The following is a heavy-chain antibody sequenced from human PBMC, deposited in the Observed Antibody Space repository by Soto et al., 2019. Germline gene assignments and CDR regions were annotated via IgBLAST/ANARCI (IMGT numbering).Heavy chain of an antibody. V-gene: IGHV4-59*01. CDR3: AQTTGWPGLDY. J-gene: IGHJ4*02. CDR2: IYNGEST. CDR1: GASISRFY. D-gene: IGHD6-19*01. Sequence: QVQLQESGPGLVKPSETMSLTCSASGASISRFYWNWIRQPPGKGLEWIGHIYNGESTNYNPSLKSRITISVDTSKNQFSLKLTSVTAADTAVYYCAQTTGWPGLDYWSQGTLVTVSS.